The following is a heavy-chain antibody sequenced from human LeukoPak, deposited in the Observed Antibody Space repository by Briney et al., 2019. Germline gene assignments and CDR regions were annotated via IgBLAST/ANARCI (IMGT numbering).Heavy chain of an antibody. Sequence: SETLSLTCAVYGGSFSGYYWSWIRQPPGKGLEWIGEINHSGSTNYNPSLKSRVTVSVDTSKNQFSLKLSSVTAADTAVYYCARAKKWLRLPSAGDKYYFDYWGQGTLVTVSS. D-gene: IGHD5-12*01. V-gene: IGHV4-34*01. CDR1: GGSFSGYY. J-gene: IGHJ4*02. CDR2: INHSGST. CDR3: ARAKKWLRLPSAGDKYYFDY.